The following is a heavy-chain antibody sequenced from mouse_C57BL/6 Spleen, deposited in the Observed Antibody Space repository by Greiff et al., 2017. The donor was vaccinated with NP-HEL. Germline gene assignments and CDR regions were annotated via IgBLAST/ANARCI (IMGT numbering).Heavy chain of an antibody. V-gene: IGHV5-4*03. D-gene: IGHD1-1*01. Sequence: EVNVVESGGGLVKPGGSLKLSCAASGFTFSSYAMSWVRQTPEKRLEWVATISDGGSYTYYPDNVKGRFTISRDNAKNNLYLQMSHLKSEDTAMYYCARDYYGSRDYYFDYWGQGTTLTVSS. CDR2: ISDGGSYT. CDR3: ARDYYGSRDYYFDY. CDR1: GFTFSSYA. J-gene: IGHJ2*01.